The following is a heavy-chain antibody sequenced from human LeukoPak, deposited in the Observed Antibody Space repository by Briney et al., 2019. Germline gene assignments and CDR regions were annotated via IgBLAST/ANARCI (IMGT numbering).Heavy chain of an antibody. CDR3: ARSLGYCSGGSCYYYGMDV. D-gene: IGHD2-15*01. V-gene: IGHV3-53*04. CDR2: FYSGGST. CDR1: GFTVSSNY. Sequence: GGSLRLSCAASGFTVSSNYMSWVRQAPGKGLWWVSVFYSGGSTYYADSVKGRFTIPRHNTKNTLYLQMNSLRAEDTAVYYCARSLGYCSGGSCYYYGMDVWGQGTTVTVSS. J-gene: IGHJ6*02.